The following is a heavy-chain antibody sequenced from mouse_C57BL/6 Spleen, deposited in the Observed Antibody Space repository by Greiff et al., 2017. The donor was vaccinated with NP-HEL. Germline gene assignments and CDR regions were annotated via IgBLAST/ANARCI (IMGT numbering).Heavy chain of an antibody. J-gene: IGHJ3*01. D-gene: IGHD2-4*01. V-gene: IGHV1-22*01. CDR2: INPNNGGT. CDR1: GYTFTDYN. CDR3: ATGGLRAWFAY. Sequence: EVQLQQSGPELVKPGASVKMSCKASGYTFTDYNMHWVKQSHGKSLEWIGYINPNNGGTSYNQKFKGKATLTVNKSSSTAYMELRSLTSEDSAVYYCATGGLRAWFAYWGQGTLVTVSA.